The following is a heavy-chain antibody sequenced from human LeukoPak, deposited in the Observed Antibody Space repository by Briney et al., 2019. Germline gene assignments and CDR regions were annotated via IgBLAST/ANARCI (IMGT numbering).Heavy chain of an antibody. V-gene: IGHV3-30*02. CDR2: IRYDGIHE. CDR1: GFTFSSYG. D-gene: IGHD3-3*01. J-gene: IGHJ4*02. Sequence: GGSLRLSCASSGFTFSSYGFHWVRQAPGKGLKWVAFIRYDGIHEFYADSVKGRFTISRDNSKNTLFLQMNSLRAEDTAVYYCARGSEWASGVSDHWGQGTLVTVSS. CDR3: ARGSEWASGVSDH.